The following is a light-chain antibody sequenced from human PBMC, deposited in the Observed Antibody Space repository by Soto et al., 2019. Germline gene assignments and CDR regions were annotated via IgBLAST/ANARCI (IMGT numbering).Light chain of an antibody. J-gene: IGKJ1*01. CDR1: QGISSY. CDR2: KAS. CDR3: QHYHSYSEA. Sequence: DIQLTQSPSFLSASVGDRVTITCRASQGISSYLAWYQQKPGKAPKLLIYKASTLKSGVPSRFSGSGSGTEFTLTISSLQPDDFATYYCQHYHSYSEAFGQGTKVDIK. V-gene: IGKV1-9*01.